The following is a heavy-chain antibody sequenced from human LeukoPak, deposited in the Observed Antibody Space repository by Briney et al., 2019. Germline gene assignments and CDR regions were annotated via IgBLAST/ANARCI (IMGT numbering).Heavy chain of an antibody. D-gene: IGHD3-22*01. CDR3: ARDGYYYDSSGSGA. Sequence: GGSLRLSCAASGFTFSSYSMNWVRQAPGKGLQWVSSISSSSSYIYYADSVKGRFTISRDNAKNSLYLQMNSLRAEDTAVYYCARDGYYYDSSGSGAWGQGTLVTVSS. CDR2: ISSSSSYI. CDR1: GFTFSSYS. V-gene: IGHV3-21*01. J-gene: IGHJ5*02.